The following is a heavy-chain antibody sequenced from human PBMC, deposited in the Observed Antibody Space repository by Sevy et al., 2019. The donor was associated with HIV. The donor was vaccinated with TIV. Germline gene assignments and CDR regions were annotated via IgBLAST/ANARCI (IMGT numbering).Heavy chain of an antibody. CDR3: AKNTAVGSYYYMDV. CDR2: LSGSGAST. CDR1: GFTFSNYA. J-gene: IGHJ6*03. Sequence: GGYLRLSCAASGFTFSNYAMSWVRQAPGKGLEWVSSLSGSGASTYYADSVKGRFTISRDNSKNTLYLHMNSLRVEDTAVYYCAKNTAVGSYYYMDVWGKGTTVTVSS. D-gene: IGHD1-26*01. V-gene: IGHV3-23*01.